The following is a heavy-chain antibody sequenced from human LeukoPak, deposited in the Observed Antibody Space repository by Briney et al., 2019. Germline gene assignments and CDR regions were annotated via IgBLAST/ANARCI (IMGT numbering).Heavy chain of an antibody. Sequence: SVPVTCQRTGCTLNTYLFSWVRPPPAQGLEWVGRIIHNFGATDYAQKYQGRVSITADESTSTAYMKLSSLRSEDTAFYYCAGISAVYYYDSRSYYFDAYDIWGQGTMITVSS. D-gene: IGHD3-22*01. CDR2: IIHNFGAT. V-gene: IGHV1-69*01. J-gene: IGHJ3*02. CDR3: AGISAVYYYDSRSYYFDAYDI. CDR1: GCTLNTYL.